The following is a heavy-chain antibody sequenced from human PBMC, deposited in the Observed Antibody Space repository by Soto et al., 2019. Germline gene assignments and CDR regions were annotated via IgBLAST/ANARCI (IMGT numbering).Heavy chain of an antibody. J-gene: IGHJ4*02. Sequence: GASVKVSCKASGYSFSSYYMIWVRQAPGQGLESMGIINPNGGATTYAQKFQGRVTVTRDTSTSTVYMELSSLRSEDTAVYYCARIYDDHDHWGQGTMVTVYS. CDR2: INPNGGAT. CDR3: ARIYDDHDH. CDR1: GYSFSSYY. D-gene: IGHD2-21*01. V-gene: IGHV1-46*01.